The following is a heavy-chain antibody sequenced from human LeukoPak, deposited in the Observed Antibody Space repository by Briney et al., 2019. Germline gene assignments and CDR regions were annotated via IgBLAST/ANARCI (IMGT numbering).Heavy chain of an antibody. J-gene: IGHJ4*02. Sequence: QPGGSLRLSCAASGFTFSNYAMSWVRQTPGKGLEWVSAISGSGDSTYYADSVEGRFTISRDNSKNTVYLQVNSLRAEDTAIYYCAKGYYYDSSGYYSKERYSDYWGQGTLVTVSS. D-gene: IGHD3-22*01. CDR1: GFTFSNYA. CDR3: AKGYYYDSSGYYSKERYSDY. V-gene: IGHV3-23*01. CDR2: ISGSGDST.